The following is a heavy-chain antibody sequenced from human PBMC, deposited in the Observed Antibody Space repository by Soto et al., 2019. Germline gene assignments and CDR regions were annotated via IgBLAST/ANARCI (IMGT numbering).Heavy chain of an antibody. Sequence: QVQLVQSGAEVKKPGASVKVSCKAPRYIFTSYFMHWVRQAPGQGLEWMGWINPNNGTTHYGLSFQGRVTMTRDTSISTAYMELSSLRSDDTAVYYCASHDPGARFDPWGQGTLVIVSS. D-gene: IGHD1-1*01. CDR3: ASHDPGARFDP. CDR1: RYIFTSYF. V-gene: IGHV1-2*02. J-gene: IGHJ5*02. CDR2: INPNNGTT.